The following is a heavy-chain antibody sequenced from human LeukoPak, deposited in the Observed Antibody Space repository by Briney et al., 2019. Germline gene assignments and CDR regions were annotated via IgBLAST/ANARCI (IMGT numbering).Heavy chain of an antibody. CDR3: AIPLTDQGDH. CDR1: GYTFTDYY. CDR2: INPNSGGT. Sequence: ASVKVSCRTSGYTFTDYYMHWVRQAPGQGLEWMGWINPNSGGTKFAQKFQGRVTLTRDTSVSTAYMELSRLRSDDTAVYYCAIPLTDQGDHWGLGSLVTVSS. V-gene: IGHV1-2*02. J-gene: IGHJ4*02. D-gene: IGHD3-9*01.